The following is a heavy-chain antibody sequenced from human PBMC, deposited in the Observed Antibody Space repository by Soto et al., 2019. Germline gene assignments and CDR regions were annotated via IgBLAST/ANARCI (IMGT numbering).Heavy chain of an antibody. CDR3: ARVLSDTSAYYWSCAFDI. CDR2: IYYSGST. V-gene: IGHV4-30-4*01. Sequence: SETLSLTCTVSGGSISSGDYYWSWIRQPPGKGLEWIGYIYYSGSTYYNPSLKSRVTISVDTSKNQFSLKLSSVTAADTAVYYSARVLSDTSAYYWSCAFDIWGQGTMVTVSS. J-gene: IGHJ3*02. D-gene: IGHD3-22*01. CDR1: GGSISSGDYY.